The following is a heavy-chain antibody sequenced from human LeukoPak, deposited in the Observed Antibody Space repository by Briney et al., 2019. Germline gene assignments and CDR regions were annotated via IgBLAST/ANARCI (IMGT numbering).Heavy chain of an antibody. D-gene: IGHD1-26*01. V-gene: IGHV3-64*01. CDR3: ARGNVVGATRPFDY. CDR2: IGSNGDST. Sequence: GGSLRLSCAGSGFTLSNYAMYWVRQAPGKGLENVAGIGSNGDSTYYANSVKGRFTISRDNSKNTLSLQMGSLRAEDMAVYYCARGNVVGATRPFDYWGQGTLVTVSS. CDR1: GFTLSNYA. J-gene: IGHJ4*02.